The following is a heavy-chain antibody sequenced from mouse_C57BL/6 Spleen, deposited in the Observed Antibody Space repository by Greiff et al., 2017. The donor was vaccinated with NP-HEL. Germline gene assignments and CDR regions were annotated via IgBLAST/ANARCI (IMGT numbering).Heavy chain of an antibody. Sequence: VQLQQSGPELVKPGASVKIPCKASGYTFTDYNMDWVKQSHGKSLEWIGDINPNNGGTIYNQKFKGKATLTVDKSSSTAYMELRSLTSEVTAVYYCARGGPVVAPDYYAMDYWGQGTSVTVSS. V-gene: IGHV1-18*01. D-gene: IGHD1-1*01. CDR2: INPNNGGT. CDR3: ARGGPVVAPDYYAMDY. J-gene: IGHJ4*01. CDR1: GYTFTDYN.